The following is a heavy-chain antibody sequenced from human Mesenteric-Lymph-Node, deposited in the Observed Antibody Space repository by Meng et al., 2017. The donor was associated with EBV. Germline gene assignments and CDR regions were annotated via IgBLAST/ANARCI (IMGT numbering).Heavy chain of an antibody. V-gene: IGHV4-30-2*01. Sequence: PLQESGSGLVQPSHTLSLTGAVSGGSVSSGGYSWSWIRQPPGKGLEWIGYIYHFGSPNYNPSLKSRVTISVDRSKNQFSLNLTSMTAADTAVYYCARRGIAEGFDFWGQGTLVTASS. CDR1: GGSVSSGGYS. CDR2: IYHFGSP. CDR3: ARRGIAEGFDF. J-gene: IGHJ4*02.